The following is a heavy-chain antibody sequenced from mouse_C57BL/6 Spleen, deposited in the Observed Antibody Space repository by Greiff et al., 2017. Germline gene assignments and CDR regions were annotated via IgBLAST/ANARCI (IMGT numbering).Heavy chain of an antibody. CDR2: IRDGGGYT. CDR3: ARGDYGNCAAWFSY. V-gene: IGHV5-4*03. D-gene: IGHD2-1*01. CDR1: GFTFSSYA. Sequence: EVMLVESGAGLVKPGASLKLSCAASGFTFSSYAMSWVRQTPEKRLEWVATIRDGGGYTYYPDNFKGRFTLSRDNAKNKLYLQMSHLKSEDTAMYYCARGDYGNCAAWFSYRGKGTLVTAAA. J-gene: IGHJ3*01.